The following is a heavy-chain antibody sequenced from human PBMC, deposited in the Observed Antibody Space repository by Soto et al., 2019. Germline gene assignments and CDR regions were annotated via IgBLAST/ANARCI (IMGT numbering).Heavy chain of an antibody. CDR3: AKAPYSSSWYNWFDP. J-gene: IGHJ5*02. CDR2: ISGSGGST. V-gene: IGHV3-23*01. CDR1: GFTFSSYA. Sequence: GGSLRLSCAASGFTFSSYAMSWVRQAPGKGLEWVSAISGSGGSTYYADSVKGRFTISRDNSKNTLYLQMNSLRAEDTAVYYCAKAPYSSSWYNWFDPWGQGTLVTVPS. D-gene: IGHD6-13*01.